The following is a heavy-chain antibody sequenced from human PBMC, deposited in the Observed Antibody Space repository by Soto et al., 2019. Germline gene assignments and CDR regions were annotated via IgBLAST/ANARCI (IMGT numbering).Heavy chain of an antibody. CDR1: GYTFTSYA. V-gene: IGHV1-3*01. J-gene: IGHJ4*02. D-gene: IGHD2-21*02. CDR2: MNAGNGKK. CDR3: ARSILVVTALDY. Sequence: AASVKVSCRASGYTFTSYAIHWVRQAPGQRLDWMGWMNAGNGKKKYSKTFKGRVNITRDTSESKAQMPLSRLRSEDTAVYYCARSILVVTALDYWGQGTLVTVSS.